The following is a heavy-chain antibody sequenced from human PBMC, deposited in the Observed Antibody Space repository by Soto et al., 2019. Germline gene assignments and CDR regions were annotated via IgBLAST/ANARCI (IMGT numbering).Heavy chain of an antibody. D-gene: IGHD3-3*01. CDR1: GGSISSYY. Sequence: SETVSLTCTVSGGSISSYYWSWIRQPPGKGLEWIGYIYYSGSTNYNPSLKSRVTISVDTSKNQFSLKLSSVTAADTAVYYCARTIFGVVPAGEYYYYGLDVWGQGTTVT. CDR2: IYYSGST. V-gene: IGHV4-59*01. J-gene: IGHJ6*02. CDR3: ARTIFGVVPAGEYYYYGLDV.